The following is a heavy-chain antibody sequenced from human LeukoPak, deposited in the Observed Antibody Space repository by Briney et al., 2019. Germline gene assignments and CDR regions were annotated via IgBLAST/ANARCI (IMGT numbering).Heavy chain of an antibody. D-gene: IGHD6-13*01. CDR2: INHSGST. J-gene: IGHJ4*02. CDR1: GGSFSGYY. V-gene: IGHV4-34*01. CDR3: AREEYSSDWYGHDS. Sequence: SETLSLTCAVYGGSFSGYYWSWIRQPPGKGLEWIGEINHSGSTNYNPSLKSRVTISVDTSKNQFSLRLTSVTAADTAFYYCAREEYSSDWYGHDSWGQGTLVTVSS.